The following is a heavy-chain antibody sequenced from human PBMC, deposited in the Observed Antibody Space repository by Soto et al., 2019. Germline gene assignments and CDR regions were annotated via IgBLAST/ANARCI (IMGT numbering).Heavy chain of an antibody. CDR1: GFTFSSYS. CDR2: ISSSSTYI. Sequence: EVQLVESGGGLVKPGGSLRLSCAASGFTFSSYSMNWVRQAPGKGLEWVSSISSSSTYIYYADSVKGRFTISRDNAKNSLYLQMNSLMAEYTAVYYCARATSSCWYSGYWGQGTLVTVSS. CDR3: ARATSSCWYSGY. V-gene: IGHV3-21*01. D-gene: IGHD6-19*01. J-gene: IGHJ4*02.